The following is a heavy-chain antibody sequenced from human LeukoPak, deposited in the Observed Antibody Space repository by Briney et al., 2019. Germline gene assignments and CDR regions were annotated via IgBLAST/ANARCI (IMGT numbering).Heavy chain of an antibody. CDR1: GYSISSGYY. J-gene: IGHJ3*02. CDR2: IYHSGTT. V-gene: IGHV4-38-2*02. CDR3: AREYSGRGRAFDI. D-gene: IGHD1-26*01. Sequence: PSETLSLTCTVSGYSISSGYYWGWIRQPPGKGLECIGSIYHSGTTYYNPSLKSRVTISVDASKDQFSLKLSSVTAADTAVYYCAREYSGRGRAFDIWGQGTMVTVSS.